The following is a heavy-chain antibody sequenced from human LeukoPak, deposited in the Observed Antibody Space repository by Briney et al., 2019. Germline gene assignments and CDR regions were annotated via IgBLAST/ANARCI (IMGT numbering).Heavy chain of an antibody. CDR2: INHSGSI. J-gene: IGHJ5*02. D-gene: IGHD1-7*01. Sequence: SETLSLTCAVYGGSFSAYYWSWIRQPAGKGLEWIGEINHSGSIIYNPSLQSRVTISVDTSKSQFSLRLNSVTAADTALYYCATGSGGFKWNFERWFAPWSQGTLVTVSS. V-gene: IGHV4-34*01. CDR3: ATGSGGFKWNFERWFAP. CDR1: GGSFSAYY.